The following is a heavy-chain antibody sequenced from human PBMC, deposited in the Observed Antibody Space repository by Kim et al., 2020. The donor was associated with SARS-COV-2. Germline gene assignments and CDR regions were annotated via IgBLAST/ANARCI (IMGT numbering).Heavy chain of an antibody. CDR1: GYTFTSYY. V-gene: IGHV1-46*01. CDR3: ARDLSRFVDLWGIVGTSPLSSGMEF. J-gene: IGHJ6*01. CDR2: INPSGGST. D-gene: IGHD1-26*01. Sequence: ASVKVSCKASGYTFTSYYMHWVRQAPGQGLEWMGIINPSGGSTSYAQKFRGRVTMTRDTSTSTVYMELSSLISEDTAVYYCARDLSRFVDLWGIVGTSPLSSGMEFWRQGTAVTVSS.